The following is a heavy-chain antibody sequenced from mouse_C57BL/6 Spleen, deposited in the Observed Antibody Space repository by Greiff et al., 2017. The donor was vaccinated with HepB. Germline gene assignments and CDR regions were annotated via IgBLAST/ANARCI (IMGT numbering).Heavy chain of an antibody. Sequence: QVQLKESGPELVKPGASVKISCKASGYAFSSSWMNWVKQRPGKGLEWIGRIYPGDGDTNYNGKFKGKATLTADKSSSTAYMQLSSLTSEDSAVYFCASGLGGNYFDYWGQGTTLTVSS. CDR2: IYPGDGDT. D-gene: IGHD1-1*02. V-gene: IGHV1-82*01. J-gene: IGHJ2*01. CDR3: ASGLGGNYFDY. CDR1: GYAFSSSW.